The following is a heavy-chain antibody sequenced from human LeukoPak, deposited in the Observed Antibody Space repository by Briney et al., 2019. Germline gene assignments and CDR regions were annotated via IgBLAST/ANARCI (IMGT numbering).Heavy chain of an antibody. D-gene: IGHD6-13*01. CDR2: INPNSGGT. CDR1: GYTFTGYY. V-gene: IGHV1-2*02. Sequence: ASVKVSCKASGYTFTGYYMHWVRQAPGQGLEWMGWINPNSGGTNYAQKFQGRVTMTRDTSISTAYMELSRLRSDDTAVYYCARVTGYVMEDYFDYWGQGTLVTVSS. CDR3: ARVTGYVMEDYFDY. J-gene: IGHJ4*02.